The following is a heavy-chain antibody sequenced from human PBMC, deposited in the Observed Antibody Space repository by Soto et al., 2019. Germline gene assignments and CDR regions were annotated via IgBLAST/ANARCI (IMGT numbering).Heavy chain of an antibody. J-gene: IGHJ6*01. CDR3: ARHNVGYNWAYYYGMDV. CDR1: GGSISISSYY. CDR2: IYYSGST. D-gene: IGHD5-12*01. V-gene: IGHV4-39*01. Sequence: SETLCVTCTFSGGSISISSYYWGWIRQPPGKGLEWIGSIYYSGSTYYNPSLKSRVTISVDTSKNQFSLKLSSVTAADTAVYYCARHNVGYNWAYYYGMDVWGQGTTVTVSS.